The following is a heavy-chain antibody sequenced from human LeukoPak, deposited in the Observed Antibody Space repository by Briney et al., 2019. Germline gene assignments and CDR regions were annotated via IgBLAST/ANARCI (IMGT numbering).Heavy chain of an antibody. CDR2: IYYSGST. J-gene: IGHJ4*02. V-gene: IGHV4-39*07. D-gene: IGHD4-23*01. Sequence: SETLSLTCTVSGGSISSSSYYWGWIRPPPGKGLEWIGSIYYSGSTYYNPSLKSRVTISVDTSKNQFSLKLSSVTAADTAVYYCARAGTVVTIFDYWGQGTLVTVSS. CDR1: GGSISSSSYY. CDR3: ARAGTVVTIFDY.